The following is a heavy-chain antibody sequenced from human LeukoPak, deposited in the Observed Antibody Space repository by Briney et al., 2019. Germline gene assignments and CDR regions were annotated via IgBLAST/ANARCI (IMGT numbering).Heavy chain of an antibody. CDR3: AKWARNYGDYRAFDY. D-gene: IGHD4-17*01. CDR2: TSGSGDST. CDR1: GFTFSTYA. V-gene: IGHV3-23*01. Sequence: GGSLRLSCAASGFTFSTYAMSWVRQAPGKGLGWVSSTSGSGDSTYYGDSVKGRFTISRDNSKNTLFLQMNSLRAEDTAVYYCAKWARNYGDYRAFDYWGQGTLVTVSS. J-gene: IGHJ4*02.